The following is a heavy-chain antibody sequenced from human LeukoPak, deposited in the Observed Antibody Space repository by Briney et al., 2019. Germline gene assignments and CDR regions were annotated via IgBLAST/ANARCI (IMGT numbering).Heavy chain of an antibody. V-gene: IGHV4-34*01. CDR3: ARGPVTVGFDP. CDR2: ISQSGST. D-gene: IGHD4-11*01. J-gene: IGHJ5*02. CDR1: GGPFSAYY. Sequence: SETLSLTCAVSGGPFSAYYWSWIRQPPGKGLEWIGEISQSGSTHYNPSLKSRVTISVDTSKNHFSLTLSSVTAADTAVYYCARGPVTVGFDPWGQGTLVTVSS.